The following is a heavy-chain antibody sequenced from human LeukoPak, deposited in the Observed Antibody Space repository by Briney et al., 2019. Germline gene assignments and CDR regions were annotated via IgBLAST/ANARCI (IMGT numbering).Heavy chain of an antibody. CDR2: ISYDGSNK. CDR3: ARETVAGSGFDY. Sequence: GGSPRLSCAASGFTFSSYAMHWVRQAPGKGLEWVAVISYDGSNKYYADSVKGRFTISRDNSKNTLYLQMNSLRAEDTAVYYCARETVAGSGFDYWGQGTLVTVSS. J-gene: IGHJ4*02. V-gene: IGHV3-30*04. CDR1: GFTFSSYA. D-gene: IGHD6-19*01.